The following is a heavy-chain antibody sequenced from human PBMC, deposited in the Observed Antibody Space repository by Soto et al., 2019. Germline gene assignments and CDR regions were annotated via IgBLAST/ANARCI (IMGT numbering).Heavy chain of an antibody. J-gene: IGHJ5*02. D-gene: IGHD2-21*01. CDR3: SILEGA. CDR1: GLTFGDHY. CDR2: SRNKAKSYST. V-gene: IGHV3-72*01. Sequence: EVQLGESGGGLVQPGGSLTLSCAVSGLTFGDHYMEWVRQAPGKGLEWVARSRNKAKSYSTDFAASVKGRFTISRDESKNSLNLQMNSLMTEDTAVYYCSILEGAWGQGTLVTVSS.